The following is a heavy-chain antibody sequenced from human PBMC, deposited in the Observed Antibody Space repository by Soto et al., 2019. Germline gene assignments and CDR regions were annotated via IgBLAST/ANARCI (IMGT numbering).Heavy chain of an antibody. D-gene: IGHD4-4*01. V-gene: IGHV4-34*01. CDR3: ATFVGATTVTRGSPRDY. Sequence: VQLQQWGAGLLKPSETLSLTCAVYGGSFSGYHWSWFRQPSWKGLEWIGETNPSGSINYNPSLKSRVTISVDSSKNQFSLNLSSVTAADTAVYYCATFVGATTVTRGSPRDYWGQGTLVTVSS. J-gene: IGHJ4*02. CDR2: TNPSGSI. CDR1: GGSFSGYH.